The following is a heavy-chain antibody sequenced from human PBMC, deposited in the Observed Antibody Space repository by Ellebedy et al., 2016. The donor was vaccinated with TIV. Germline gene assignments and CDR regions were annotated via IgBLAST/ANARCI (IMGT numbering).Heavy chain of an antibody. CDR2: INPGGGST. CDR1: GYTFATYY. Sequence: AASVKVSCKASGYTFATYYMHWVRQAPGQGLEWMGSINPGGGSTSYAQKFQGRVTMTRDTSTSTVYMELSSLRSDDPAVYYCARDEVLVTAALFYFHYWGQGTLVTVSS. CDR3: ARDEVLVTAALFYFHY. D-gene: IGHD2-2*01. V-gene: IGHV1-46*01. J-gene: IGHJ4*02.